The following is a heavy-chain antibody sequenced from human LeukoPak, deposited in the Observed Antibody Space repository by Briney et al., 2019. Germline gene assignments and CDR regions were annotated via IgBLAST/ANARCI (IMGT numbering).Heavy chain of an antibody. J-gene: IGHJ4*02. CDR3: AKIRIAAAGPFDY. Sequence: PGGSLRLSCAASGFTFSSYAMSWVRQAPGKGLEWVPAISGSGGSTYYADSVKGRFIISRDNSKNTLYLQMNSLRAEDTAVYYCAKIRIAAAGPFDYWGQGTLVTVSS. CDR2: ISGSGGST. D-gene: IGHD6-13*01. V-gene: IGHV3-23*01. CDR1: GFTFSSYA.